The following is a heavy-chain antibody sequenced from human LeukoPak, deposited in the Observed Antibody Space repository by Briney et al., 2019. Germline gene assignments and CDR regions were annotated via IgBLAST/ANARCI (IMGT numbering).Heavy chain of an antibody. Sequence: SETLSLTCTVSGDSISSSSYCWGWIRQPPGKGLEWIGSIFYSGSTYYNPSLKSRVTISVDTSKNQFSLNLGSATAADTAVYYCARGVLDSSGWYRYYYYMDVWGKGTTVTVSS. D-gene: IGHD6-19*01. J-gene: IGHJ6*03. V-gene: IGHV4-39*07. CDR3: ARGVLDSSGWYRYYYYMDV. CDR2: IFYSGST. CDR1: GDSISSSSYC.